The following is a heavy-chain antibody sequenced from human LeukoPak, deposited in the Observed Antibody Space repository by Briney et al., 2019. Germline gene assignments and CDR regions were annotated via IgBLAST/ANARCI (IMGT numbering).Heavy chain of an antibody. J-gene: IGHJ3*02. CDR3: ARDFRTYYYGSGSYYGAFDI. D-gene: IGHD3-10*01. CDR1: GGTFSSYA. CDR2: IIPILGIA. V-gene: IGHV1-69*04. Sequence: SVKVSCKASGGTFSSYAISWVRQAPGQGLEWMGRIIPILGIANYAQKLQGRVTMTTDTSTSTAYMELRSLRSDDTAVYYCARDFRTYYYGSGSYYGAFDIWGQGTMVTVSS.